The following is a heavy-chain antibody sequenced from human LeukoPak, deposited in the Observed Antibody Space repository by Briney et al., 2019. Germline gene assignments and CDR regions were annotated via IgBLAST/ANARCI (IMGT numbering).Heavy chain of an antibody. CDR1: GGSIINYY. CDR2: IYTSGNT. J-gene: IGHJ3*02. V-gene: IGHV4-4*07. Sequence: PSETLSPTCTVSGGSIINYYWTWIRQPAGKGLEWIGRIYTSGNTNYNPSLDSRVTMSVDTSKNQFSLKLNSLTAADTAVYYCARDVSGSYPEAFDIWGQGTMVTVSS. D-gene: IGHD1-26*01. CDR3: ARDVSGSYPEAFDI.